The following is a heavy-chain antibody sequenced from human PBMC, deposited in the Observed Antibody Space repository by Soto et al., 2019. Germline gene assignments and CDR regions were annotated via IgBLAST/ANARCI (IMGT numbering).Heavy chain of an antibody. CDR3: ARRERAAGTDWWFDP. D-gene: IGHD6-13*01. CDR2: IYYSGST. V-gene: IGHV4-39*01. J-gene: IGHJ5*02. CDR1: GGSISSSIFH. Sequence: QLQLQESGPGLVKPSETLSLTCTVSGGSISSSIFHWGWIRQPPGKGLEWIGSIYYSGSTYYSPSLKSRVTISVDTSKNQSSLKLSSVTAADTAVYYCARRERAAGTDWWFDPWGQGNLVTVAS.